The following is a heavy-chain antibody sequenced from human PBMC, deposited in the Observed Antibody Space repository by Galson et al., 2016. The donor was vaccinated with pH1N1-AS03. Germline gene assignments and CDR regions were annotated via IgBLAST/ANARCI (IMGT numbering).Heavy chain of an antibody. CDR3: GHSTAGY. CDR2: ISWNDNK. Sequence: LVKPTQTLTLTCTFSGFSLSTSEVGVGWIRQPPGKALEWLALISWNDNKLYRPSLRSRRTITKDTSKNQMVLTMTNMDPEDAATYYCGHSTAGYWGQGILVTVSS. D-gene: IGHD2-21*02. V-gene: IGHV2-5*01. CDR1: GFSLSTSEVG. J-gene: IGHJ4*02.